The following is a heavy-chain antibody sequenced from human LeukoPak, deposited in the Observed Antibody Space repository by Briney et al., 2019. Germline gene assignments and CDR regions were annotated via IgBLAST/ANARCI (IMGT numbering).Heavy chain of an antibody. D-gene: IGHD6-19*01. V-gene: IGHV3-23*01. CDR3: AKSLAVPGSPDY. Sequence: PGGSLRLSCAASGFTFSSYWMHWVRQAPGKGLVWVSTVSGSGGNTYYADSVKGRFTISRDNSENTLYLQMNSLRAQDTAVYYCAKSLAVPGSPDYWGLGTLVTVSS. CDR1: GFTFSSYW. CDR2: VSGSGGNT. J-gene: IGHJ4*02.